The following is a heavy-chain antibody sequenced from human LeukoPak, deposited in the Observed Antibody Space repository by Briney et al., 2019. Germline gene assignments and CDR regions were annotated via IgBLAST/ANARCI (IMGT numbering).Heavy chain of an antibody. J-gene: IGHJ4*01. V-gene: IGHV3-23*01. CDR3: AQGFSSGWYPY. CDR2: ISLNGETT. CDR1: GFTFGDYA. Sequence: PGGSLRLSCTASGFTFGDYAMSWVRQAPGKGLEWISAISLNGETTWYADSVKGRFIISRDNSKNTLYLQLTSLRAEDTAVYYCAQGFSSGWYPYWGQGSLVSVSS. D-gene: IGHD6-19*01.